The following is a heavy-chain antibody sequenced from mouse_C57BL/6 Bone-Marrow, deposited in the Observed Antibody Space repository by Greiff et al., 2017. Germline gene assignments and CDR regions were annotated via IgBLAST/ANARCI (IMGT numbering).Heavy chain of an antibody. Sequence: EVQLQQSGAELVKPGASVKLSCTASGFNIKDYYMHWVKQRTEQGLEWIGRIDPEDGETKYAPKFQGKATITADPSSNTADLQLSSLSSEDTAVYYCALKLLWLRRAWFAYWGQGTLGTVSA. CDR3: ALKLLWLRRAWFAY. CDR1: GFNIKDYY. CDR2: IDPEDGET. D-gene: IGHD2-2*01. J-gene: IGHJ3*01. V-gene: IGHV14-2*01.